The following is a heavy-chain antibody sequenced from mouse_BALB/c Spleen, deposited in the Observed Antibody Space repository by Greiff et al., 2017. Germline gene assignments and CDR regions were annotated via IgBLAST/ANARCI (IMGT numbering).Heavy chain of an antibody. CDR3: ARHGLMITTSWYFDV. CDR1: GFTFTDYY. Sequence: EVKVVESGGGLVQPGGSLRLSCATSGFTFTDYYMSWVRQPPGKALEWLGFIRNKANGYTTEYSASVKGRFTISRDNSQSILYLQMNTLRAEDTAMYYCARHGLMITTSWYFDVWGAGTTVTVSS. D-gene: IGHD2-4*01. CDR2: IRNKANGYTT. J-gene: IGHJ1*01. V-gene: IGHV7-3*02.